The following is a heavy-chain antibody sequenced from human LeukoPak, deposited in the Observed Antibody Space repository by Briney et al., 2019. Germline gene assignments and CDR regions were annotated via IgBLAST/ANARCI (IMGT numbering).Heavy chain of an antibody. CDR1: GFSFSTYG. J-gene: IGHJ4*02. Sequence: GGSLRLSCAASGFSFSTYGMTWVRQAPGKGLEWVSGISGSDGSTYYADSVKGRFIISRDNSKNTLYLQMNSLRAEDTAVYYCAKNIGGFDYWGQGTLVTVSS. V-gene: IGHV3-23*01. CDR3: AKNIGGFDY. D-gene: IGHD2-15*01. CDR2: ISGSDGST.